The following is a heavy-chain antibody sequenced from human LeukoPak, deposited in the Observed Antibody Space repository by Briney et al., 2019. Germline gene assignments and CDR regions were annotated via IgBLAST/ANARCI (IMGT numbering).Heavy chain of an antibody. CDR1: GFTLSNYW. V-gene: IGHV3-7*03. CDR2: IKQDGSEK. J-gene: IGHJ4*02. D-gene: IGHD2-8*01. Sequence: GESLRLSCAASGFTLSNYWMSWIRQAPGKGLEWVANIKQDGSEKYYVDSVKGRFTISRDNAKNSLYLQMNSLRAEDTAVYYCARSRYCTNGICSYFDYWGQGTLVTVSS. CDR3: ARSRYCTNGICSYFDY.